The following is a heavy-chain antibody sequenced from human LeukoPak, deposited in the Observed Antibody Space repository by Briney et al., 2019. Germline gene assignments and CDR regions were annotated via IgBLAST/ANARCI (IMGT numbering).Heavy chain of an antibody. D-gene: IGHD6-13*01. CDR1: GGSFSGYY. Sequence: SETLSFTCAVYGGSFSGYYWSWIRQPPGKGLEWIGKINHSGSTNYNPSLKSRVTISVDTSKNQFSLKLSSVTAADTAVYYCARGSYSSSWTSDYYYYGMDVWGQGTTVTVSS. J-gene: IGHJ6*02. V-gene: IGHV4-34*01. CDR2: INHSGST. CDR3: ARGSYSSSWTSDYYYYGMDV.